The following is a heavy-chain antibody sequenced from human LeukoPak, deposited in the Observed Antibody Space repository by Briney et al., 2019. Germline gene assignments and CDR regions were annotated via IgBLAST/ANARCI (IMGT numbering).Heavy chain of an antibody. D-gene: IGHD2-15*01. CDR3: SREMNITVVADC. CDR1: GYTFAAYY. V-gene: IGHV1-2*02. J-gene: IGHJ4*02. Sequence: ASLTVSCKASGYTFAAYYMHWVRQAPAQGLEWMGWINPKNGRTSYAQTFQGRVTMTTDTSISTAYMELSRLGFDDAAVYYWSREMNITVVADCWGQGALVSVSS. CDR2: INPKNGRT.